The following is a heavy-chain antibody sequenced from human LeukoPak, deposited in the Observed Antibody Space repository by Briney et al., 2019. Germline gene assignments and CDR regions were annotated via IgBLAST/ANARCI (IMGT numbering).Heavy chain of an antibody. J-gene: IGHJ5*02. D-gene: IGHD5-12*01. V-gene: IGHV1-69*01. CDR2: ISPIFGTA. CDR1: GGTFSSYA. CDR3: ARDGVGSGYDIIWFDP. Sequence: TSEKVSCKASGGTFSSYAISWVRQAPGQGLEWVGGISPIFGTANYPHKFQGRVTITADESTTTAYMELSSLGSEDTALYYCARDGVGSGYDIIWFDPWGQGTLVPVSS.